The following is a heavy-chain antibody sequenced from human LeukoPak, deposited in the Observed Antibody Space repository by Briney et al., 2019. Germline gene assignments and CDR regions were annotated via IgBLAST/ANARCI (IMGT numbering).Heavy chain of an antibody. CDR2: ISSNSATI. V-gene: IGHV3-48*01. CDR3: ARSVGGHFDY. Sequence: GGSLRLSCAASGFTFSVYRMNWVRQPPGMGLEWVSYISSNSATIQYAASMKGRFTISRDNAKNSLSLQTNSLRGEDTAVYYCARSVGGHFDYWGQGMLVTVSS. D-gene: IGHD3-16*01. J-gene: IGHJ4*02. CDR1: GFTFSVYR.